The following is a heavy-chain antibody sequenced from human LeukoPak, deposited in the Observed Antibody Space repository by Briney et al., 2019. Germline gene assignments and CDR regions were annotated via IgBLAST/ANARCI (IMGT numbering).Heavy chain of an antibody. Sequence: PSETLSLTCAVYGGSFSGYYWSWIRQPPGKGLEWIGEINHSGSTNYNPSLKSRVTISVDTSKNRFSLKLSSVTAADTAVYYCARGGELERLSIYYYYMDVWGKGTTVTVSS. D-gene: IGHD1-1*01. J-gene: IGHJ6*03. CDR1: GGSFSGYY. CDR3: ARGGELERLSIYYYYMDV. CDR2: INHSGST. V-gene: IGHV4-34*01.